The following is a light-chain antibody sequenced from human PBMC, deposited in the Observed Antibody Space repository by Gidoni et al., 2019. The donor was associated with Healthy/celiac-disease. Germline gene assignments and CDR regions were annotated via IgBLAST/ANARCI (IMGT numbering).Light chain of an antibody. CDR3: QQYNNLPMYT. CDR2: DAS. J-gene: IGKJ2*01. Sequence: DILMPQSPSPLFASEGDRVTITCQASQDISNYLNWYQQKPGKAPKLLIYDASNLETGIPARFSGSGSGTDFTFTISSLQPEDIATYYCQQYNNLPMYTFGQGTKLEIK. V-gene: IGKV1-33*01. CDR1: QDISNY.